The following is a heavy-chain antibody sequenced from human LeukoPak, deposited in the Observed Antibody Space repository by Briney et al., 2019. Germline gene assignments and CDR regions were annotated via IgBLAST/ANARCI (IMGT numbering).Heavy chain of an antibody. CDR3: ARVWINVGATPAIAY. CDR1: GYTFTGYY. J-gene: IGHJ4*02. CDR2: INPNSGGT. D-gene: IGHD1-26*01. V-gene: IGHV1-2*02. Sequence: ASVKVSCKASGYTFTGYYMHWVRQAPGQGLEWMGWINPNSGGTNYAQKFQGRVTMTRDTSISTAYMGLSRLRSDDTAVYYCARVWINVGATPAIAYWGQGTLVTVSS.